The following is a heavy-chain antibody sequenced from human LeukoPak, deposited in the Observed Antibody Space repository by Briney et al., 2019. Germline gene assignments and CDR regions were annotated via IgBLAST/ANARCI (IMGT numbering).Heavy chain of an antibody. D-gene: IGHD3-3*01. V-gene: IGHV1-2*02. CDR3: ARGGPTIFGVVIMPYYYYGMDA. J-gene: IGHJ6*02. Sequence: GASVKVSCKASGYTFTGYYMHWVRQAPGQGLEWMGWINPNSGGTNYAQKFQGRVTMTRDTSISTAYMELSRLRSDDTAVYYCARGGPTIFGVVIMPYYYYGMDAWGQGTTVTVSS. CDR1: GYTFTGYY. CDR2: INPNSGGT.